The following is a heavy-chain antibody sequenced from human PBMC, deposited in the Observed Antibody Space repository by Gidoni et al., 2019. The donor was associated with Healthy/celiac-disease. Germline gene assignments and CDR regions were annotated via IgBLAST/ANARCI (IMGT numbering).Heavy chain of an antibody. CDR2: VSSSSSYI. Sequence: EVQLVVSGGGLVKPGGSLRLSCAASGFTFSSYSMNWVRQAPGKGLGWVSSVSSSSSYIYYADSVKGRFTSSRDNAKNSLYLQMNSLRAEDTAVYYCASGGGIAGTSRWFDPWGQGTLVTVSS. CDR1: GFTFSSYS. CDR3: ASGGGIAGTSRWFDP. V-gene: IGHV3-21*01. J-gene: IGHJ5*02. D-gene: IGHD1-20*01.